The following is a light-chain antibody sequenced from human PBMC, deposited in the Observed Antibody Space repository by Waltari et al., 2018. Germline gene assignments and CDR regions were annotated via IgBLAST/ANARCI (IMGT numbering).Light chain of an antibody. CDR2: DVS. V-gene: IGLV2-14*01. J-gene: IGLJ2*01. CDR3: SSYTSSSTYVV. Sequence: QSALTQPASVSGSPGQSITIPCTGTSSDVGGYNYVSWYQQHPGKAPQLMIYDVSNRPSGVSNRFSGSKSGNTASLTISGLQAEDEADYYCSSYTSSSTYVVFGGGTKLTVL. CDR1: SSDVGGYNY.